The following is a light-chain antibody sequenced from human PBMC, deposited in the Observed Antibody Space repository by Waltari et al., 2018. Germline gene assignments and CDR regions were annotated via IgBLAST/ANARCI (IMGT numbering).Light chain of an antibody. CDR3: SSYTASPPHVV. J-gene: IGLJ2*01. Sequence: QSALTQPASVSGSPGQSISISCTGISSDVGGFNFVSWYQQHPGKAPKLMIYDVFNRASWVSNRFSGSKSDNAASLAISGLQAEDEAVYYCSSYTASPPHVVFGGGTKVTVL. CDR2: DVF. V-gene: IGLV2-14*03. CDR1: SSDVGGFNF.